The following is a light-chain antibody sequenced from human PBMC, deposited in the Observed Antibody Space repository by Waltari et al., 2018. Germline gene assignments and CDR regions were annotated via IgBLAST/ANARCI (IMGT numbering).Light chain of an antibody. CDR1: QSLLHSNGYAY. Sequence: EIVLTQSPLSLPVTLGEPASISCTSSQSLLHSNGYAYLDWYVQRPGLPPRPLIYFGSYRASGVPDRFSGSGSVTDCTLKISKVAAQDGGVYYCMQALQTSITCRQGTGLESK. CDR3: MQALQTSIT. CDR2: FGS. J-gene: IGKJ5*01. V-gene: IGKV2-28*01.